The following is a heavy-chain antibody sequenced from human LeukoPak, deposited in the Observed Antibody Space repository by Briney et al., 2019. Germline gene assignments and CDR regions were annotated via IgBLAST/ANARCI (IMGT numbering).Heavy chain of an antibody. J-gene: IGHJ4*02. V-gene: IGHV1-18*01. D-gene: IGHD6-19*01. CDR1: GGTFSSYA. CDR2: ISAYNGNT. CDR3: AREGPGSGWTDY. Sequence: ASVKVSCKASGGTFSSYAISWVRQAPGQGLEWMGWISAYNGNTNYARKLQGRVTMTTDTSTSTAYMELRSLRSDDTAVYYCAREGPGSGWTDYWGQGTLVTVSS.